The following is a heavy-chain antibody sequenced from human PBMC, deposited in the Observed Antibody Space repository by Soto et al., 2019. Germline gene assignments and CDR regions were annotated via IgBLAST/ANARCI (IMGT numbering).Heavy chain of an antibody. V-gene: IGHV3-7*03. CDR2: IKQDGSEK. CDR3: ASLCGGDCFFAFDI. D-gene: IGHD2-21*02. Sequence: GGSLRLSCAASVFTFSSYWMSWVRHAPGKGLEWVANIKQDGSEKYYVDSVKGRFTISRDNAKNSLYLQMNSLRAEDTAVYYCASLCGGDCFFAFDIWGQGTMVTVSS. CDR1: VFTFSSYW. J-gene: IGHJ3*02.